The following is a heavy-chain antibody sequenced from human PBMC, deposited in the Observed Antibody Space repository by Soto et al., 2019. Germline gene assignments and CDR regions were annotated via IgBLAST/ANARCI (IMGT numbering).Heavy chain of an antibody. D-gene: IGHD1-26*01. J-gene: IGHJ4*02. Sequence: GGSLRLSCAASGFIASNYAMSWVRQSPGKGLEWVSGFSGSGGATFYADSVKGRFTISRDSSKNTIYLQMDRLRADDTAVYYCAKAVGDYWGRGTLVTVSS. CDR3: AKAVGDY. CDR2: FSGSGGAT. CDR1: GFIASNYA. V-gene: IGHV3-23*01.